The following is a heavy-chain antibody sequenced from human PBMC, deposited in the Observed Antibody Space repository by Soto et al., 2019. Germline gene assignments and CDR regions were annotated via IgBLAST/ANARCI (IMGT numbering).Heavy chain of an antibody. J-gene: IGHJ5*02. V-gene: IGHV2-5*02. CDR2: IYWDDDK. Sequence: QITLKESGPTLVKPTQTLTLTCTFSGFSLSTTGVGVGWIRQPPGKALEWLALIYWDDDKRYSPSLKSRLTITKDTSKNQVVLTMTNMDPVDTATYYCAHRPVVVAATSHNWFDPWGQGTLVTVSS. D-gene: IGHD6-19*01. CDR1: GFSLSTTGVG. CDR3: AHRPVVVAATSHNWFDP.